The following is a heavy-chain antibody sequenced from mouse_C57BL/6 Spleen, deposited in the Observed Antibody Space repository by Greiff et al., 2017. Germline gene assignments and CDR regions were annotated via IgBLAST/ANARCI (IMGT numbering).Heavy chain of an antibody. V-gene: IGHV5-9*01. J-gene: IGHJ2*01. CDR1: GFTFSSYT. CDR2: ISGGGGNT. CDR3: SRREDFDY. Sequence: DVMLVESGGGLVKPGGSLKLSCAASGFTFSSYTMSWVRQTPEKRLEWVATISGGGGNTYYPDSVKGRFTISRDNAKNPLYLQMSSLRSEDTALYYCSRREDFDYWGQGTTLTVSS.